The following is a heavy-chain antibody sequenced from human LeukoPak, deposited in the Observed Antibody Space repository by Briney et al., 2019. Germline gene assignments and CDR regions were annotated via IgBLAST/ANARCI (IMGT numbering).Heavy chain of an antibody. CDR2: IYYSGST. J-gene: IGHJ5*02. D-gene: IGHD3-10*01. Sequence: SETLSLTCTVSGGSISSSSYHWGWIRQPPGKGLEWIGSIYYSGSTYYNPSLKSRVTISVDTSKNQFSLKLSSVTAADTAVYYCARQGGSYWFDPWGQGTLVTVSS. V-gene: IGHV4-39*01. CDR1: GGSISSSSYH. CDR3: ARQGGSYWFDP.